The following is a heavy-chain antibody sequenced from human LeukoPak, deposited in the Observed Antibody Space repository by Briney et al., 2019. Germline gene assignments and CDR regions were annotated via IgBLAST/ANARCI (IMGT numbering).Heavy chain of an antibody. CDR1: GFIFDDYA. Sequence: QTGGSLRLSCAASGFIFDDYAMHWVRQAPGKGLEWVSGISWNSGKIDYADSVKGRFTISRDNAKNSLYLQMNSLSVEDTAVYYCARDLWLNYYDSSGYKFDYWGQGTLVTVSS. CDR2: ISWNSGKI. CDR3: ARDLWLNYYDSSGYKFDY. D-gene: IGHD3-22*01. J-gene: IGHJ4*02. V-gene: IGHV3-9*01.